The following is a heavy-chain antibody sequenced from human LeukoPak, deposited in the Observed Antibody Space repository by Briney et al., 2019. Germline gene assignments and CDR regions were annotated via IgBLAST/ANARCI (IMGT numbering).Heavy chain of an antibody. CDR2: SNGGNGNT. CDR3: ARDPLFCSGGSCIPYYYGLDV. CDR1: GYTFTNYV. Sequence: GAPVKISCKASGYTFTNYVMHWVRQAPGQRLEWMGWSNGGNGNTEYSQKFQGRVTITRDTSASTAYMELSSLRSEDTAVYYCARDPLFCSGGSCIPYYYGLDVWGKGTTVTVSS. V-gene: IGHV1-3*01. J-gene: IGHJ6*04. D-gene: IGHD2-15*01.